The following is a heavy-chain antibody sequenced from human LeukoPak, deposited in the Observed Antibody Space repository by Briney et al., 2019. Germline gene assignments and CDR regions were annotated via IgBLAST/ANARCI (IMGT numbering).Heavy chain of an antibody. J-gene: IGHJ4*02. CDR1: GGTFSSYA. CDR3: ARIPLSSSWTGFDY. Sequence: ASVKVSCKASGGTFSSYAISWVRQAPGQGLEWMGWNNTNTGNPTYAQGFTGRFVFSLDTSVSTAYLQISSLKAEDTAVYYCARIPLSSSWTGFDYWGQGALVTVSS. CDR2: NNTNTGNP. D-gene: IGHD6-13*01. V-gene: IGHV7-4-1*02.